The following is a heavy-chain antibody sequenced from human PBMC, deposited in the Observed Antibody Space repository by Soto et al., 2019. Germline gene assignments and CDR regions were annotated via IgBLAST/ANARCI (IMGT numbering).Heavy chain of an antibody. V-gene: IGHV3-11*06. CDR3: ARDGYCSGGSCYSTAFDI. Sequence: GGSLRLSCAASGFTFSDYYMSWIRQAPGKGLERVSYISISSSFTNYADSVKGRFTISRDNAKNSLYLQMNSLRAEDTAVYYCARDGYCSGGSCYSTAFDIWGQGTMVTVSS. CDR2: ISISSSFT. CDR1: GFTFSDYY. D-gene: IGHD2-15*01. J-gene: IGHJ3*02.